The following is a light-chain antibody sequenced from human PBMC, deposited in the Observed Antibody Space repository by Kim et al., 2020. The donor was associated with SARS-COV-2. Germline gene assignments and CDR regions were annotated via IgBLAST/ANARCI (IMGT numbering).Light chain of an antibody. J-gene: IGLJ1*01. CDR3: QAWDSSTAYV. V-gene: IGLV3-1*01. CDR2: QDS. CDR1: KLGDKY. Sequence: PGQTARITCEGDKLGDKYACWYQKKPGQSPVLVIYQDSKRRSGIPERFSGSNSGNTATLTISGNQAMDEADYYCQAWDSSTAYVFGTGTKVTVL.